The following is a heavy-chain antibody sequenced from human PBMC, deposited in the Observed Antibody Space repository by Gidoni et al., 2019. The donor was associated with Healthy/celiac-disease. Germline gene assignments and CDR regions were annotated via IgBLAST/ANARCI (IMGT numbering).Heavy chain of an antibody. CDR2: IIPIFGTA. CDR3: ARGEISMVRGDDYYYYGMDV. Sequence: QVQLVQSGAAVQKPGSSVKVSCKASGGTFSSYAITWVRQAPGQGLEWMGGIIPIFGTANYAQKFQGRVTITADESTSTAYMELSSLRSEDTAVYYCARGEISMVRGDDYYYYGMDVWGQGTTVTVSS. CDR1: GGTFSSYA. J-gene: IGHJ6*02. D-gene: IGHD3-10*01. V-gene: IGHV1-69*01.